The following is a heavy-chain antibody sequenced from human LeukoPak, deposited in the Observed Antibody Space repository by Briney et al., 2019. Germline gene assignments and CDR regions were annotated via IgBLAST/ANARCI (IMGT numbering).Heavy chain of an antibody. D-gene: IGHD2-15*01. CDR3: ARVVVAATPEGCFDP. CDR2: INHSGST. V-gene: IGHV4-34*01. Sequence: PSVTLSLTCAVYGGSFSGYYWSWIRQPPGKGLEWIGEINHSGSTWYRPSLKSRVTISVDTSKNQFSLMLSSVTAADTAVYYCARVVVAATPEGCFDPWGQGTVVTVSS. J-gene: IGHJ5*02. CDR1: GGSFSGYY.